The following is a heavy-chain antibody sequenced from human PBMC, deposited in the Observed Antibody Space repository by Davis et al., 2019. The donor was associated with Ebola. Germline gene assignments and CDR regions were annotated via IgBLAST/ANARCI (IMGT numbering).Heavy chain of an antibody. CDR1: GFTFSNAW. Sequence: PGGSLRLSCAASGFTFSNAWMSWVRQAPGKGLEWVGRIKSETDGGTADHAAPVKSRFTISRDDSKNTLYLQMNSLKTEDTAVYYCATVRYDSLGVDVWGQGTAVTVSS. J-gene: IGHJ6*02. CDR2: IKSETDGGTA. V-gene: IGHV3-15*01. CDR3: ATVRYDSLGVDV. D-gene: IGHD3-16*02.